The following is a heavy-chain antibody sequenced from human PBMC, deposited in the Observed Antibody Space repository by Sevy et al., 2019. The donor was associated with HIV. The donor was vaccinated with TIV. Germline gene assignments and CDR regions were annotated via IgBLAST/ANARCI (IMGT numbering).Heavy chain of an antibody. CDR2: IYPGDSDT. D-gene: IGHD2-2*01. CDR3: ARYPIVVVPAAEYYFDY. CDR1: GYTFTNYW. J-gene: IGHJ4*02. V-gene: IGHV5-51*01. Sequence: ASVKVSCKGSGYTFTNYWIGWVRQMPGKGLEWMGIIYPGDSDTRYSPSFQGQVTISAAKSISTAYLQWSSLKASDTAMYYCARYPIVVVPAAEYYFDYWGQGTLVTVSS.